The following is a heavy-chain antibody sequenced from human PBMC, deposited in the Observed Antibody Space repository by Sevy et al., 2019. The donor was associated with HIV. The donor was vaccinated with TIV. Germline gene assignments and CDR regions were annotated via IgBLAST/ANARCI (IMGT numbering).Heavy chain of an antibody. Sequence: SETLSLTCTVSGGSISSGGYYWSWIRQHPGKGLEWIGYIYYSGSTYYNPSLKSRVTISVDTSKNQFSLKLSSVTAADTAVYYCARDNHGSGSFDYWGQGTLVTVSS. CDR3: ARDNHGSGSFDY. D-gene: IGHD3-10*01. J-gene: IGHJ4*02. CDR1: GGSISSGGYY. CDR2: IYYSGST. V-gene: IGHV4-31*03.